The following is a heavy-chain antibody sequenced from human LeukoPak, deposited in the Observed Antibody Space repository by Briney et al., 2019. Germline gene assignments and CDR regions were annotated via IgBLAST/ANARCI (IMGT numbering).Heavy chain of an antibody. CDR1: GFTFSSYS. V-gene: IGHV3-48*01. J-gene: IGHJ4*02. CDR2: MSSSISTI. Sequence: PGGSLRLSCAASGFTFSSYSMNWVRQAPGKGLEWVSYMSSSISTIYYADSVKGRFTISRDNAKNSLYLQMNSLRAEDTAMYYCARDDYGDYFFDFWGQGTLVTVSS. CDR3: ARDDYGDYFFDF. D-gene: IGHD4-17*01.